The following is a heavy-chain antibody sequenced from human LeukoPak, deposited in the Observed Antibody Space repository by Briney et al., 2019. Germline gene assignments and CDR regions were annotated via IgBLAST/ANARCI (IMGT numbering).Heavy chain of an antibody. CDR1: GYSFTSYW. V-gene: IGHV5-51*01. CDR2: IYPGDSDT. Sequence: GESLKISCKGSGYSFTSYWIGWVRQMPGKGLEWMGIIYPGDSDTRYSPSFQGQVTISADKSISTAYLQWSSLKASDTAMYYCARAGYSSSWYRGECWFDPWGQGTLVTVSS. D-gene: IGHD6-13*01. CDR3: ARAGYSSSWYRGECWFDP. J-gene: IGHJ5*02.